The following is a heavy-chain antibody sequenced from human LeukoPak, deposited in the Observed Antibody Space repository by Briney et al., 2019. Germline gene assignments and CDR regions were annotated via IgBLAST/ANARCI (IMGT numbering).Heavy chain of an antibody. Sequence: PGRSLRLSCAASGFTFSSYAMHWVRQAPGKGLEWVAVISYDGSNKYYADSVKGRFTISRDNSKNTLYLQMNSLRAEDTAVHYCARDPGYCSGGSCQLYYFDYWGQGTLVTVSS. D-gene: IGHD2-15*01. CDR1: GFTFSSYA. CDR2: ISYDGSNK. J-gene: IGHJ4*02. CDR3: ARDPGYCSGGSCQLYYFDY. V-gene: IGHV3-30*04.